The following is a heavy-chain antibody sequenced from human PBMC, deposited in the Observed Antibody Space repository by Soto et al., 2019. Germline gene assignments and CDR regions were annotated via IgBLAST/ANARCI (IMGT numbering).Heavy chain of an antibody. CDR1: GNSISDYY. D-gene: IGHD4-17*01. CDR3: ARDVGGTVTLEAAFDF. CDR2: IFHNGNT. V-gene: IGHV4-59*01. J-gene: IGHJ3*01. Sequence: QVQLLASGPGLVKPSETLSLTCTVSGNSISDYYWSWIRQPPWKGLEWIGYIFHNGNTNYNPSLKRRVTMSVDTSKNQFSLRLSSVTAADTALYYCARDVGGTVTLEAAFDFGGQGTMVTVS.